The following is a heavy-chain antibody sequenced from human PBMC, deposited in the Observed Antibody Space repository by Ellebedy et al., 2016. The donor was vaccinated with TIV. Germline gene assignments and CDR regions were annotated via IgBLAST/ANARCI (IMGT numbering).Heavy chain of an antibody. CDR3: AKGRGGGSDSSAPRYYFDY. Sequence: GESLKISCAASGFTFSSYAMSWVRQAPGKGLEWVSTISHTGSRTYYADSVEGRFTISRDNSKKTLYLQMNSLRAEDTAVYYCAKGRGGGSDSSAPRYYFDYWGLGTQVTVSS. CDR2: ISHTGSRT. CDR1: GFTFSSYA. V-gene: IGHV3-23*01. D-gene: IGHD3-22*01. J-gene: IGHJ4*02.